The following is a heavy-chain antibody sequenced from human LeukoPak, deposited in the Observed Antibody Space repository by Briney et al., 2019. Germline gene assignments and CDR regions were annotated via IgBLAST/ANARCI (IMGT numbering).Heavy chain of an antibody. V-gene: IGHV4-38-2*01. D-gene: IGHD6-13*01. Sequence: KSSETLSLTCAVSGYSISSGYYWGWIRQPPGKGLEWIGSIYHSGSTYYNPSLKSRVTISVDTSKNQFSLKLSSVTAADTAVYYCARSPASIAAAGRDYNWFDPWGQGTLVTVSS. CDR1: GYSISSGYY. J-gene: IGHJ5*02. CDR2: IYHSGST. CDR3: ARSPASIAAAGRDYNWFDP.